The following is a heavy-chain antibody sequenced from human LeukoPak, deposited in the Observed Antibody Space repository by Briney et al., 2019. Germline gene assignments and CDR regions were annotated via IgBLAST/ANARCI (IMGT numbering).Heavy chain of an antibody. Sequence: SVKVSCKASGGTFSSYAISWVRQAPGQGLEWMGGIIPIFGTANYAQKFQGRVTITTDESTSTAYMELSSLRSEDTAVYYCARPYLQYCGGDCSFGYWGQGTLVTVSS. V-gene: IGHV1-69*05. CDR1: GGTFSSYA. J-gene: IGHJ4*02. CDR3: ARPYLQYCGGDCSFGY. D-gene: IGHD2-21*02. CDR2: IIPIFGTA.